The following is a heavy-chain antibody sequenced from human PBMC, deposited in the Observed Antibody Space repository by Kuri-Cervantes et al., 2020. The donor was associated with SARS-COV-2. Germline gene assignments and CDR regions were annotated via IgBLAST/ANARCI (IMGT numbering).Heavy chain of an antibody. Sequence: GESLKISCAASGFTFSSYSMNWVRQAPGKGLEWVSSISSSSSYIYYADSVKGRFTISRDNAKNSLYLHMNSLRAEDTAVYYCAKMEGGFLEWTWIDYWGQGTLVTVSS. J-gene: IGHJ4*02. V-gene: IGHV3-21*01. CDR2: ISSSSSYI. D-gene: IGHD3-3*01. CDR1: GFTFSSYS. CDR3: AKMEGGFLEWTWIDY.